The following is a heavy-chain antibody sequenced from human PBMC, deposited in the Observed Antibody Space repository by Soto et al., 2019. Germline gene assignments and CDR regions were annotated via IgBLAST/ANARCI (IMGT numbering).Heavy chain of an antibody. CDR3: TRHDPSGHSDY. CDR2: IKSKNDGGTT. J-gene: IGHJ4*02. CDR1: GFTFSNAW. Sequence: GSLRLSCAASGFTFSNAWMSWVRQAPGKGLEWVGRIKSKNDGGTTDYAAPVKGRFTISRDDSKNTLYLQMNSLKTDDTAVYYCTRHDPSGHSDYWGQGTLVTVSS. V-gene: IGHV3-15*01.